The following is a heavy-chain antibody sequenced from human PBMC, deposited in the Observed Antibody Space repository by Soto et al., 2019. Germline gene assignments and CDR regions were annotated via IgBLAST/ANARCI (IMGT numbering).Heavy chain of an antibody. CDR1: GGSISSGGYS. CDR2: IYHSGST. Sequence: SETLSLTCAVSGGSISSGGYSWSWIRQPPGKGLEWIGYIYHSGSTYYNPSLKSRVTISVDRSKNQFSLKLSSVTAADTAVYYCARCRGWFDPWGQGTLVTVSS. CDR3: ARCRGWFDP. J-gene: IGHJ5*02. V-gene: IGHV4-30-2*01.